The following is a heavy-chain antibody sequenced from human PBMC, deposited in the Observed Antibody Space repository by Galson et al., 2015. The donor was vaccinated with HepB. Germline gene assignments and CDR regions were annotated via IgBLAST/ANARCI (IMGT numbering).Heavy chain of an antibody. J-gene: IGHJ4*02. D-gene: IGHD2-15*01. V-gene: IGHV1-69*06. CDR1: GGTFSNYA. CDR2: IIPIFGAA. Sequence: SVKVSCKASGGTFSNYAINWVRQAPGQGLEWMGGIIPIFGAANYAQKFQGRVTITADKSTSTAYMDLSSLRSEDTAVYYCAATGNHGGGQFDYWGQGTLVTVSS. CDR3: AATGNHGGGQFDY.